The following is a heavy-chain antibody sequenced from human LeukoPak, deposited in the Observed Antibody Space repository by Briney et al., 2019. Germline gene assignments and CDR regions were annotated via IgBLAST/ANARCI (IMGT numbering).Heavy chain of an antibody. CDR2: IKQDGSKK. D-gene: IGHD2-15*01. Sequence: PGGSLRLSCVASGFPFSSYWMTWVRQAPGKGLEWVANIKQDGSKKSYVDSVKGRFTISRDNAKNTLYLQMNSLRAEYTAVYYCAREPGGWYAFDIWGQGTMVTVSS. CDR3: AREPGGWYAFDI. V-gene: IGHV3-7*01. J-gene: IGHJ3*02. CDR1: GFPFSSYW.